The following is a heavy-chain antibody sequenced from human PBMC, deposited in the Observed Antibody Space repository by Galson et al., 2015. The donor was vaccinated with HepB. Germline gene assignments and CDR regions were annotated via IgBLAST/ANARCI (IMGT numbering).Heavy chain of an antibody. CDR2: VSCDGITK. V-gene: IGHV3-30-3*01. Sequence: SLRLSCAASDFTFSDYVMHWVRQAPGKGLEWVAVVSCDGITKFYADSVKGRFTISRDNSKNTLYLQMNSLRAEDTAMYYCAREAPEAGRDDAFDFWGQGTMVIVSS. CDR1: DFTFSDYV. J-gene: IGHJ3*01. D-gene: IGHD6-13*01. CDR3: AREAPEAGRDDAFDF.